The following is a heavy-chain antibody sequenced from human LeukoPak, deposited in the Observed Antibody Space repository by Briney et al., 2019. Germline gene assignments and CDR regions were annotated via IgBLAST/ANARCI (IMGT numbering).Heavy chain of an antibody. CDR2: IYYSGST. V-gene: IGHV4-59*01. J-gene: IGHJ4*02. D-gene: IGHD3-16*02. CDR1: GGSISSYY. Sequence: PSETLSLTCTVSGGSISSYYWSWIRQPPGKGLEWIGYIYYSGSTNYNPSLKSRVTISVDTSKNQFSLKLSSVTAADTAVYYCAGAYYDYVWGSYRFDYWGQGTLATVSS. CDR3: AGAYYDYVWGSYRFDY.